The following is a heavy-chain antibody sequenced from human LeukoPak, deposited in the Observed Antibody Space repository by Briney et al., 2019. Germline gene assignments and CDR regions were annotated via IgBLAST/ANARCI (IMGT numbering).Heavy chain of an antibody. D-gene: IGHD3-16*01. CDR2: IYSSGTT. Sequence: SETLSLTCTVSSDSINSYYWSWIRQPAGKGLEWIGRIYSSGTTNYNPSLKSRVTMSIDTSKNQFSLKLSSVTAADTAVFYCARGGSNTYYKWFDSWGQGTLVTVSS. J-gene: IGHJ5*01. CDR3: ARGGSNTYYKWFDS. CDR1: SDSINSYY. V-gene: IGHV4-4*07.